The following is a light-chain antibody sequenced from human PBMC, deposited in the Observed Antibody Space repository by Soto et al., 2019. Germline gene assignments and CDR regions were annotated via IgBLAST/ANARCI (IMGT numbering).Light chain of an antibody. J-gene: IGLJ2*01. Sequence: QAVVTQPASVSGSPGQSITISCTGTSSDVGGYNYVSWFQQYPVKAPKLTIYDVSNRPSGVSSRFSGSKSGNTASLTISGLQAEDEADYYCSSYTSISTVVFGGGTKLTVL. CDR2: DVS. CDR3: SSYTSISTVV. V-gene: IGLV2-14*01. CDR1: SSDVGGYNY.